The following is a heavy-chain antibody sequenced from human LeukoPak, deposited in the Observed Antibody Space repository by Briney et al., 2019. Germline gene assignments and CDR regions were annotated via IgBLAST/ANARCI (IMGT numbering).Heavy chain of an antibody. CDR1: GYSFTSYW. CDR2: IYPGDSDT. CDR3: ARGKNPRELLWEPPMGYYFDY. Sequence: GESLKISCKGSGYSFTSYWIGWVRQMPGKGLEWMGIIYPGDSDTRYSPSFQGQVTISADKSISTAYLQWSSLKASDTAMYYCARGKNPRELLWEPPMGYYFDYWGQGTLVTVSS. J-gene: IGHJ4*02. D-gene: IGHD3-10*01. V-gene: IGHV5-51*01.